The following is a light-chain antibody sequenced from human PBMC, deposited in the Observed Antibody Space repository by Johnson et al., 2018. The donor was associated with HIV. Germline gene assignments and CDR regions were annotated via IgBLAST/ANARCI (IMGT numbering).Light chain of an antibody. J-gene: IGLJ1*01. V-gene: IGLV1-51*01. CDR3: ETWDSSLSGYYV. Sequence: QPVLTQPPSVSAAPGQKVTISCSGSSSNIGINYVSWFQQLPGTAPKLLIYDNDKRPPGIPDRFSGSKSGTSATLGITGLQTGAEADYYCETWDSSLSGYYVFGTGTKLTVL. CDR1: SSNIGINY. CDR2: DND.